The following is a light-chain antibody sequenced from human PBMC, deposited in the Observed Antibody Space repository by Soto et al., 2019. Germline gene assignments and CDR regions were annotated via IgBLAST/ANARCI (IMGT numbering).Light chain of an antibody. V-gene: IGKV3-20*01. J-gene: IGKJ1*01. Sequence: EIVLTQSPGFLSLPPGERATLSCRASQSVDSSFFAWYQQKPGQAPRLLIYGASKWATGIPDRFSGSGSGTDFTLTISRLEPEDFAVYYCQQYVSSVTFGQGTKVEIK. CDR3: QQYVSSVT. CDR2: GAS. CDR1: QSVDSSF.